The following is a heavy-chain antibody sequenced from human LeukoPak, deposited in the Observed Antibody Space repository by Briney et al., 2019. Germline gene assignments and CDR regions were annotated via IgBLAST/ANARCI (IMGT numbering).Heavy chain of an antibody. J-gene: IGHJ4*02. V-gene: IGHV5-51*01. Sequence: GASLQISCQGSGYSFTSYWIGWVRPTPGKGLEWMGIIYPGDSDTRYSPSFQGQVTISADKSISTAYLQWSSLKASDTAMYYCARVPYSSGWYHGDYWGQGTLVTVSS. CDR1: GYSFTSYW. CDR3: ARVPYSSGWYHGDY. CDR2: IYPGDSDT. D-gene: IGHD6-19*01.